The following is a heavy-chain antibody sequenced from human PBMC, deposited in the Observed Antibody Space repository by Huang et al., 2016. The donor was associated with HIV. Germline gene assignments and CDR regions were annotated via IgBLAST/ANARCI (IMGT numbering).Heavy chain of an antibody. Sequence: QEQLVESGGGVVQPGGSLRLSCATSGFSFSHSGMHWVRQAPGKGLGWVAFIRFDGGNKHYGDSAKGRFTISRDNSKKMLFLEMNSLRGDDTAFYYCATDLGGYSFDYWGQGALVSVSS. D-gene: IGHD2-21*02. J-gene: IGHJ4*02. CDR3: ATDLGGYSFDY. CDR1: GFSFSHSG. CDR2: IRFDGGNK. V-gene: IGHV3-30*02.